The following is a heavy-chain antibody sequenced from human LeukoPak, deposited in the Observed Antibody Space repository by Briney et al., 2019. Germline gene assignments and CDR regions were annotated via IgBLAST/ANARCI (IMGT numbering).Heavy chain of an antibody. Sequence: GGSLRLAWVVSGFTFSDHYMEWVRQAPGKGLEWVGRSRNKPNSYTTVYAASVEGRFTVSRDDSKKSLYLQMNSLTTEDTAVYYCARGPGGSGAAGSPSYFFPMDVWGPGTTVTVSS. J-gene: IGHJ6*02. CDR1: GFTFSDHY. V-gene: IGHV3-72*01. CDR3: ARGPGGSGAAGSPSYFFPMDV. CDR2: SRNKPNSYTT. D-gene: IGHD1-26*01.